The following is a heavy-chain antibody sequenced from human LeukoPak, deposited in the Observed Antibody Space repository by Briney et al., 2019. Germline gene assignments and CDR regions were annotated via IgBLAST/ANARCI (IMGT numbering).Heavy chain of an antibody. CDR2: IHTSGKT. J-gene: IGHJ4*02. Sequence: SETLSLTCTVSGGFITNYYWSWIRQPAGKGLEWVGRIHTSGKTDYNRSRKSRVHMSLDTSKNQFSMKLNSMTAADTAVYYCAREGSATARPFVSNDCWGQGTLVTVSS. CDR3: AREGSATARPFVSNDC. CDR1: GGFITNYY. D-gene: IGHD6-6*01. V-gene: IGHV4-4*07.